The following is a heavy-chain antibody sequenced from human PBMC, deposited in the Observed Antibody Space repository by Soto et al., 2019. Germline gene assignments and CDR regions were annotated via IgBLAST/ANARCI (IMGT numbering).Heavy chain of an antibody. CDR2: MRSSDNTI. J-gene: IGHJ3*01. Sequence: GGSLRLSCAASGFPFIRNTMNWVRQAPGKGLEWISYMRSSDNTISYADSVKGRFTISRDNAKSSLYLQMNSLRAEDTAVYYCATDFGYAFDVWGQGTMVTVSS. D-gene: IGHD5-12*01. V-gene: IGHV3-48*01. CDR3: ATDFGYAFDV. CDR1: GFPFIRNT.